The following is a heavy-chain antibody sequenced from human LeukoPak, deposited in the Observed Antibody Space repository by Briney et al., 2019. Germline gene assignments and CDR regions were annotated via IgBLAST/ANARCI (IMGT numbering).Heavy chain of an antibody. Sequence: PGGSLRLSCAASGFTFSSYAMSWVRQAPGKGLEWVSAISGSGGSTYYADSVKGRFTISRDNSKNTLYLQMNSLRAEDTAVYYCAKIAIDIVVVPAATVYWGQGTLVTVSS. J-gene: IGHJ4*02. CDR3: AKIAIDIVVVPAATVY. D-gene: IGHD2-2*01. CDR2: ISGSGGST. V-gene: IGHV3-23*01. CDR1: GFTFSSYA.